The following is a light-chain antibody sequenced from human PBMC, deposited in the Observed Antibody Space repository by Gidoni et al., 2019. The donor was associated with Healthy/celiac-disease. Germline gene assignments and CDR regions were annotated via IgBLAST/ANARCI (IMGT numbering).Light chain of an antibody. CDR2: AAS. Sequence: DIQMTQSPSSLSASVGDRVTITCRASQSISSYLNWYQQKPGKAPKLLSYAASSLQSGVPSRFSGSGAGTDVTLTISSLQPEDFATYYCQQSYSTLWTFGQGTKVEIK. J-gene: IGKJ1*01. CDR1: QSISSY. CDR3: QQSYSTLWT. V-gene: IGKV1-39*01.